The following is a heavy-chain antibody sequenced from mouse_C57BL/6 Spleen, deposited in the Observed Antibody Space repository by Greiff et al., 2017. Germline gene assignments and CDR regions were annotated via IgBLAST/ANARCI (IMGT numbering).Heavy chain of an antibody. Sequence: VQLQQSGAELVRPGASVTLSCKASGYTFTDYEMHWVKQTPVHGLEWIGAIDPETGGTAYNQKFKGKAILTADKSSSTAYMELRSLTSEDSAVYYCTRPTVVAHFDYWGQGTTLTVSS. D-gene: IGHD1-1*01. V-gene: IGHV1-15*01. J-gene: IGHJ2*01. CDR3: TRPTVVAHFDY. CDR2: IDPETGGT. CDR1: GYTFTDYE.